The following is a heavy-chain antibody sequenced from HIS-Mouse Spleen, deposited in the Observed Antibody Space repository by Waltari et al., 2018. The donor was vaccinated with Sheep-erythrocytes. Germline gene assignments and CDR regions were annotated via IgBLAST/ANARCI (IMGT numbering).Heavy chain of an antibody. CDR2: ISSSSSYI. CDR3: ARDRSNYFDY. D-gene: IGHD3-10*01. CDR1: GLPSSGYR. V-gene: IGHV3-21*01. Sequence: EVRRLESGGGLFKPGGSLRLSCAASGLPSSGYRLTWVGRAPGKGLGCVSAISSSSSYIYYADSVKGRFTISGDNAKNSLYLQMNSLRAEDTAVYYCARDRSNYFDYWGQGTLVTVSS. J-gene: IGHJ4*02.